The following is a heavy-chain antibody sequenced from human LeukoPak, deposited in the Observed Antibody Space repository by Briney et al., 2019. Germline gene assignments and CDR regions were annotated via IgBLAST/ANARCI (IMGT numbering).Heavy chain of an antibody. D-gene: IGHD1-26*01. Sequence: GGSLRLSCAASGFTFSSYWMSWVRQAPGKGLEWVANIKQDGSEKYYVDSVKGRFTISRDNAKNSLYLQMNSLRAEDTAVYYCARDGAFELGAIGGGEWFDPWGQGTLVTVSS. V-gene: IGHV3-7*01. CDR2: IKQDGSEK. J-gene: IGHJ5*02. CDR1: GFTFSSYW. CDR3: ARDGAFELGAIGGGEWFDP.